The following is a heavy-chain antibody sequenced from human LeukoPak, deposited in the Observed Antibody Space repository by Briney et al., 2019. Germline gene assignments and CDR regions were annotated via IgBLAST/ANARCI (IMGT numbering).Heavy chain of an antibody. CDR3: ATLGRAAGNAFDI. CDR1: SDSISFHF. J-gene: IGHJ3*02. CDR2: TYYGGST. Sequence: SETLSLTCSVSSDSISFHFWSWIRQPPGKGLEWIGHTYYGGSTDYNPSLASRVTVSADTSKNQFSLKLSSVTAADTAVYYCATLGRAAGNAFDIWGQGTVVIVSS. D-gene: IGHD1-26*01. V-gene: IGHV4-59*11.